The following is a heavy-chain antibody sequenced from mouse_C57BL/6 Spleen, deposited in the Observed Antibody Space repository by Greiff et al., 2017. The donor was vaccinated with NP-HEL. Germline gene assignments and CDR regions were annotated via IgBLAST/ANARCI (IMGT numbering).Heavy chain of an antibody. CDR3: ARNGRSLIFFDY. V-gene: IGHV1-50*01. CDR2: IDPSDSYT. Sequence: QVQLKQPGAELVKPGASVKLSCKASGYTFTSYWMQWVKQRPGQGLEWIGEIDPSDSYTNYNQKFKGKATLTVDTSSSTAYMQLSSLTSEDSAVYYCARNGRSLIFFDYWGQGTTLTVSS. J-gene: IGHJ2*01. CDR1: GYTFTSYW. D-gene: IGHD6-2*01.